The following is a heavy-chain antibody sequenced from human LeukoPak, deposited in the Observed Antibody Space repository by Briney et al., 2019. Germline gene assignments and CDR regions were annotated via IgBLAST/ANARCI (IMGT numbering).Heavy chain of an antibody. CDR3: AREEAPVEGDDAFDF. D-gene: IGHD3-16*01. Sequence: PGGSPRLSCAASGFTFSTYWMHWVRQTPGKGLVWVSRINSDGSVKDYAGAVKGRFTISRDNAKNTLYLQMNSLRVEDTAVYFCAREEAPVEGDDAFDFWGQGTVVTVFS. CDR2: INSDGSVK. J-gene: IGHJ3*01. V-gene: IGHV3-74*01. CDR1: GFTFSTYW.